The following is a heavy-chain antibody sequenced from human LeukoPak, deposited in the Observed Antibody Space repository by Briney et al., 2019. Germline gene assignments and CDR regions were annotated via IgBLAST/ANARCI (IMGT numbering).Heavy chain of an antibody. J-gene: IGHJ4*02. V-gene: IGHV4-59*01. CDR2: IYYSGRT. D-gene: IGHD1-26*01. CDR3: ARVLEVGTTYFDY. CDR1: GGSISSYY. Sequence: SETLSLTCTVSGGSISSYYWRWIRQPPGKGLEWIGYIYYSGRTNYNPSLKSRVTISVDTSKNQFSLKLRSVTAADTAVYYCARVLEVGTTYFDYWGQGTLVTVSS.